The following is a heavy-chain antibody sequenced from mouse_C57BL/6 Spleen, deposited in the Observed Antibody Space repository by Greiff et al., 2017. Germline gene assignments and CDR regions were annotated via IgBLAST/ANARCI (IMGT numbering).Heavy chain of an antibody. CDR1: GYTFTSYW. CDR3: ARYPPITTVVDWYFDV. J-gene: IGHJ1*03. D-gene: IGHD1-1*01. V-gene: IGHV1-69*01. CDR2: IDPSDSYT. Sequence: QVQLQQPGAELVMPGASVKLSCKASGYTFTSYWMHWVKQRPGQGLEWIGEIDPSDSYTNYNQKFKGKSTLTVDKSSSTAYMQLSSLTSEDSAVXYCARYPPITTVVDWYFDVWGTGTTVTVSS.